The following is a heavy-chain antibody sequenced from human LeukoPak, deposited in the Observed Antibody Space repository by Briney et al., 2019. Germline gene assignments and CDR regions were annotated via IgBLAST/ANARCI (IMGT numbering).Heavy chain of an antibody. CDR3: ARGPGYDDNTGYAFQMDV. CDR2: IHYGGST. D-gene: IGHD3-22*01. CDR1: GDXISNYY. V-gene: IGHV4-59*01. J-gene: IGHJ6*02. Sequence: SETLSLTCTVSGDXISNYYWSWIRQPPGKGLEWIGYIHYGGSTNYRPSLKSRVTISVDTSKNQFSLKLSSVTAADTAVYYCARGPGYDDNTGYAFQMDVWGQGTTVTVSS.